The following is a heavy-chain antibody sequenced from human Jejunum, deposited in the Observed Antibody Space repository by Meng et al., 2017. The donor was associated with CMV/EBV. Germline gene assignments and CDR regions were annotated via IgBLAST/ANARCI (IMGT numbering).Heavy chain of an antibody. CDR1: GGTINKNTYA. V-gene: IGHV4-39*07. Sequence: GGTINKNTYAWGWFRQPPGKGPEWIGNIYYNENTYYNPSHKSRVTLSIDTSKNQFSLTLSSVTAADTAVYYCARNRLMLTGYPFDSWGQGTLVTVSS. CDR2: IYYNENT. J-gene: IGHJ4*02. D-gene: IGHD3-9*01. CDR3: ARNRLMLTGYPFDS.